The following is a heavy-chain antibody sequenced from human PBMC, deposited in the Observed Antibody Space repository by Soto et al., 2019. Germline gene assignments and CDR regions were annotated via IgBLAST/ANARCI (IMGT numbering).Heavy chain of an antibody. CDR1: GGSFSSFG. Sequence: GASVKVSCKASGGSFSSFGISWVRQAPGQGLEWMGGIIPVFGRPNYAQRFRGRLTITADESTNTVYLELIDLRSEDTAVYYCAREGSGYNLWGQGTQVTVS. CDR2: IIPVFGRP. J-gene: IGHJ1*01. D-gene: IGHD5-12*01. V-gene: IGHV1-69*13. CDR3: AREGSGYNL.